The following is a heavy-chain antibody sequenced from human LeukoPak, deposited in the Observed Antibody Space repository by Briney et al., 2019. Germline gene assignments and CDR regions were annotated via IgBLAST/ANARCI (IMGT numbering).Heavy chain of an antibody. Sequence: SETLSLTCAVYGGSFSGYYWSWIRQPPGKGLEWIGEINHSGSTNYNPSLKSRVTISVDTSKNQFSLKLSSVTAADTAVYYCASRRSGYYLRPFDYWGRGTLVTVSS. CDR3: ASRRSGYYLRPFDY. D-gene: IGHD3-22*01. V-gene: IGHV4-34*01. CDR2: INHSGST. J-gene: IGHJ4*02. CDR1: GGSFSGYY.